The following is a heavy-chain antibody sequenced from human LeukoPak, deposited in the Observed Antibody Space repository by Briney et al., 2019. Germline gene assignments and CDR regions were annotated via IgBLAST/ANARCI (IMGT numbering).Heavy chain of an antibody. CDR2: TRNKANNYAT. J-gene: IGHJ4*02. CDR3: VRVHGGGY. Sequence: GGSLRLSCAASGYTFSDHYIDWVRQAPGKGLEWVGHTRNKANNYATEYAASVKGRFTISRDDSKNTLSLQMSSLRDEDTAVYYCVRVHGGGYWGQGTLVTVSS. V-gene: IGHV3-72*01. D-gene: IGHD3-16*01. CDR1: GYTFSDHY.